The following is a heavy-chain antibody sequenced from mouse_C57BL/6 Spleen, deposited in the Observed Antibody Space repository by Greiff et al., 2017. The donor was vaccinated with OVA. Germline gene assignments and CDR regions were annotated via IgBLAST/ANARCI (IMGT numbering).Heavy chain of an antibody. CDR3: TRGLRRWYFDV. J-gene: IGHJ1*03. CDR2: IRLKSDNYAT. Sequence: EVKLEESGGGLVQPGGSMKLSCVASGFTFSNYWMNWVRQSPEKGLEWVAQIRLKSDNYATHYAESVKGRFTISRDDSKSSVYLQMNNLRAEDTGIYYCTRGLRRWYFDVWGTGTTVTVSS. D-gene: IGHD2-4*01. V-gene: IGHV6-3*01. CDR1: GFTFSNYW.